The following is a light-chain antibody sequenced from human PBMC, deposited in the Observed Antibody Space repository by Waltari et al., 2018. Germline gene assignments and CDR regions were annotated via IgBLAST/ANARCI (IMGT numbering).Light chain of an antibody. CDR1: SLHIGAYNY. V-gene: IGLV2-14*03. CDR3: CSFTSTSSWV. CDR2: DVN. Sequence: HSALTQPASVSGSPGQSFTISCTGTSLHIGAYNYVSWYQQHPGKAPKPIIFDVNNRPSGVSSRFSGSKSGNTASLTISGLQAEDEADFYCCSFTSTSSWVFGGGTKLTVL. J-gene: IGLJ3*02.